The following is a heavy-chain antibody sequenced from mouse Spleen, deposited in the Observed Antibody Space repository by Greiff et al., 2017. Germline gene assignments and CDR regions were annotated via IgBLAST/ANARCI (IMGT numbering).Heavy chain of an antibody. J-gene: IGHJ3*01. V-gene: IGHV5-17*02. Sequence: EVQLVESGGGLVKPGGSLKLSCAASGFTFSSFGMHWVRQAPEKGLEWVAYISSGSSTIYYADTVKGRFTISRDNPKNTLFLQMTSLRSEDTAMYYCARSWANWVFAYWGQGTLVTVSA. D-gene: IGHD4-1*01. CDR2: ISSGSSTI. CDR3: ARSWANWVFAY. CDR1: GFTFSSFG.